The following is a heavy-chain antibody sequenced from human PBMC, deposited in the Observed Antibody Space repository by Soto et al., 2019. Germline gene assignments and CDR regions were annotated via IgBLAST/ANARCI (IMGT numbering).Heavy chain of an antibody. CDR1: GYTFTSYA. V-gene: IGHV1-18*01. J-gene: IGHJ4*02. Sequence: QVQLVQSGAEVKKPGASVKVSCKASGYTFTSYAITWVRQAPGQGLEWMGWISAYNGNTKYVQKLKGRVTMTTDTSTTTAYMELRRLRSDDRAVYYCARDSPPIDYWGQGTLVTVAS. CDR2: ISAYNGNT. CDR3: ARDSPPIDY.